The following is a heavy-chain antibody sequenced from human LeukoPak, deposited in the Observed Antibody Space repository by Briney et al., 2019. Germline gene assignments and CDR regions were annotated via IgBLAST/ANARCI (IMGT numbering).Heavy chain of an antibody. CDR2: IYYSGST. Sequence: PSETLSLTCTVSGGSISSSIYYWGWIRQPPGKGLEWIGSIYYSGSTYYNPSLKSRVTISVDTSKNQFSLKLSSVTAADTAVYYCARDQYYGSGIDYWGQGTLVTVSS. CDR3: ARDQYYGSGIDY. J-gene: IGHJ4*02. D-gene: IGHD3-10*01. V-gene: IGHV4-39*07. CDR1: GGSISSSIYY.